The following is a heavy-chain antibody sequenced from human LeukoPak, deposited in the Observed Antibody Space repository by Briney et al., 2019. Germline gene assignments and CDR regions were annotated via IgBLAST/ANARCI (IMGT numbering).Heavy chain of an antibody. CDR1: GFTLSTYN. J-gene: IGHJ4*02. D-gene: IGHD5-18*01. CDR2: ISTSSSYI. V-gene: IGHV3-21*01. Sequence: PGGSLRLSCAASGFTLSTYNMKWVRQAPRKGLEWVSSISTSSSYIYYADSLKGRFTISRDNAKNSLYLQMNSLRAEDTGVYYCAIVRGVYSYGHPYYFDYWGQGTLVTVSS. CDR3: AIVRGVYSYGHPYYFDY.